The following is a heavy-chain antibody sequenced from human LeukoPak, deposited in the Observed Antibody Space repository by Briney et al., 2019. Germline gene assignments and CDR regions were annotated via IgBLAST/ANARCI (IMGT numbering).Heavy chain of an antibody. V-gene: IGHV1-8*01. CDR3: ARGAYSSSAAYYYYYMDV. CDR2: MNPNSGNT. J-gene: IGHJ6*03. Sequence: ASVKVSCKASGYTFTSYDINWVRQATGQGLEWMGWMNPNSGNTGYAQKFQGRVTMTRNTSISTAYMELSSLRSEDTAVYYCARGAYSSSAAYYYYYMDVWGKGTTDTVSS. CDR1: GYTFTSYD. D-gene: IGHD6-6*01.